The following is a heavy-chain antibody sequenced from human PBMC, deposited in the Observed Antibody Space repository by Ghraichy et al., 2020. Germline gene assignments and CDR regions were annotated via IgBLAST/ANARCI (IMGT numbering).Heavy chain of an antibody. V-gene: IGHV4-39*01. J-gene: IGHJ4*02. CDR2: IYYSGST. CDR3: ASYCSSTSCLYYFDY. Sequence: SETLSLTCTVSGGSISSSSYYWGWIRQPPGKGLEWIGSIYYSGSTYYNPSLKSRVTISVDTSKNQFSLKLSSVTAADTAVYYCASYCSSTSCLYYFDYWGQGTLVTVSS. CDR1: GGSISSSSYY. D-gene: IGHD2-2*01.